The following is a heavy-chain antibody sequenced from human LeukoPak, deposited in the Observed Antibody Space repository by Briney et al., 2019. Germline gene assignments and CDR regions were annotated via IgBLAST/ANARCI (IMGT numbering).Heavy chain of an antibody. CDR3: AKNGDFCLEY. Sequence: GPLRLSCAASGPTVSSNYMSWVRQAPGKGLEWIAEIHDSGRTNYNPSLKSRVTISVDKSKNQFSLQLASMTAADTAVYYCAKNGDFCLEYWGQGTLVTVSS. D-gene: IGHD3-16*01. CDR1: GPTVSSNY. CDR2: IHDSGRT. V-gene: IGHV4-4*02. J-gene: IGHJ4*02.